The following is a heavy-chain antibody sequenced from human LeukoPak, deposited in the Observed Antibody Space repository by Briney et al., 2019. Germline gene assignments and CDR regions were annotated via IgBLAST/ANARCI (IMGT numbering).Heavy chain of an antibody. J-gene: IGHJ4*02. Sequence: GGSLRLTCAASGFTFSSYGMHWVRQAPGKGLEWVAVISYDVGKKYYADSVKGRFTISRDNSKNTLYLQMNSLRAEDTAVYYCAKDDYYDTSGYRDWGQGTLVTVSS. V-gene: IGHV3-30*18. D-gene: IGHD3-22*01. CDR1: GFTFSSYG. CDR2: ISYDVGKK. CDR3: AKDDYYDTSGYRD.